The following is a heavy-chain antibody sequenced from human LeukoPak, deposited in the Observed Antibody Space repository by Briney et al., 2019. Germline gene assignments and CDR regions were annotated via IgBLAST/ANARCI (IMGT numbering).Heavy chain of an antibody. CDR1: GGYFSNYY. V-gene: IGHV4-34*01. J-gene: IGHJ6*03. Sequence: SETLSLTCAVYGGYFSNYYWRWIRQSPGQGLEWVGEINDSGTINYNPSLMNRVTIPVSKSNNQSALKVSAVSAADTSVCYCWRRWNYGREYYIDVWGKGATVSVSS. CDR3: WRRWNYGREYYIDV. D-gene: IGHD1-7*01. CDR2: INDSGTI.